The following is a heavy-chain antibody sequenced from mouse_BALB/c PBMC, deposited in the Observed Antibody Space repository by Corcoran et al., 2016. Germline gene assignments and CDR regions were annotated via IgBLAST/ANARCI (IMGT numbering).Heavy chain of an antibody. D-gene: IGHD2-14*01. CDR3: ERLYDRDYYAMDY. CDR2: INPYNGGT. CDR1: GSSFTGYT. J-gene: IGHJ4*01. Sequence: EVQLQQSGPELVKPGASMKISCKASGSSFTGYTMNWVQQSHGKNLEWIGLINPYNGGTSYNQKFKGKATLTVDKSSSTAYMELLSLTSEDSAVYYCERLYDRDYYAMDYWGQGTSVTVSS. V-gene: IGHV1-18*01.